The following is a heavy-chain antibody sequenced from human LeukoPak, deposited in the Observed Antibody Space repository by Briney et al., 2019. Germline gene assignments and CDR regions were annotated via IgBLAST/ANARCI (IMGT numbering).Heavy chain of an antibody. CDR1: GVIFSNYW. Sequence: PGGSLRLSCAASGVIFSNYWMHWVRQTPGKGLVWVSRINRDGSSTSYADSVKGRFTISRDNSKNTLYLQMNSLRAEDTAVYYCAKEQPKWELLSGYWGQGTLVTVSS. CDR2: INRDGSST. V-gene: IGHV3-74*01. CDR3: AKEQPKWELLSGY. J-gene: IGHJ4*02. D-gene: IGHD1-26*01.